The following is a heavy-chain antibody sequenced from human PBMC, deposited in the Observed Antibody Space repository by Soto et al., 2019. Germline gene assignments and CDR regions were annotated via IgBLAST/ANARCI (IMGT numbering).Heavy chain of an antibody. V-gene: IGHV3-7*01. CDR2: IKQDESER. CDR1: GFTFSNFW. CDR3: ARLSTTRSYPVSF. Sequence: GALRLSCAASGFTFSNFWMSWVRQAPGKGLEWVANIKQDESERYYVDSVKGRFTISRDNAKNSLYLQMNSLRAEDTAVYYCARLSTTRSYPVSFWGQGTLVTVSS. D-gene: IGHD3-3*02. J-gene: IGHJ1*01.